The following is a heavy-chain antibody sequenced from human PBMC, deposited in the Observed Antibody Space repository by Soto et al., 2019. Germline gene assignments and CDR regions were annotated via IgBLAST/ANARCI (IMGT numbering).Heavy chain of an antibody. V-gene: IGHV3-33*01. CDR3: ARVGRPQHLLTGFDN. CDR1: GFTFSDYA. Sequence: QVQLVESGGGVVQPGWSLRLSCVTSGFTFSDYAMHWVRQAPGKGLEWVAVIRPDGSNRYYADSVKGRFTISRDISKNPLYLQMSSLRADDTAVYFCARVGRPQHLLTGFDNWGQGTLVTVSS. D-gene: IGHD3-16*01. CDR2: IRPDGSNR. J-gene: IGHJ5*02.